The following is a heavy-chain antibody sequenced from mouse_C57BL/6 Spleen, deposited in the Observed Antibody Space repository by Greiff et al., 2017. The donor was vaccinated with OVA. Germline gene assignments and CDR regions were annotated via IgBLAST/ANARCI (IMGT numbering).Heavy chain of an antibody. CDR1: GFTFTDYY. CDR2: IRNKANGYTT. V-gene: IGHV7-3*01. CDR3: AGCYYPAMDY. J-gene: IGHJ4*01. Sequence: EVQLVESGGGLVQPGGSLSLSCAASGFTFTDYYMSWVRQPPGKALEWLGFIRNKANGYTTEYSASVKGLITNYRNNSLSILYLRMNTLEAADSASYCSAGCYYPAMDYWGQGTSVTVSS.